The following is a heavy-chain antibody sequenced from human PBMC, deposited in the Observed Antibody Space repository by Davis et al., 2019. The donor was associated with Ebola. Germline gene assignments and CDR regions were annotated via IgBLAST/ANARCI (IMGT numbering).Heavy chain of an antibody. Sequence: HTGGSLRLSCAASGFTVSSNYMSWVRQAPGKGLVWVSRINSDGSSTSYADSVKGRFTISRDNAKNTLYLQMNSLRAEDTAVYYCAKGGVMITFGGVPGTYWGQGTLVTVSS. CDR2: INSDGSST. CDR1: GFTVSSNY. D-gene: IGHD3-16*01. V-gene: IGHV3-74*01. CDR3: AKGGVMITFGGVPGTY. J-gene: IGHJ4*02.